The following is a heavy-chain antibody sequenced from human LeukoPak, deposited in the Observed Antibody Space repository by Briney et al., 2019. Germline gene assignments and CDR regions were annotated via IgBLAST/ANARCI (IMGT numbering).Heavy chain of an antibody. CDR2: ISSGGSTI. V-gene: IGHV3-48*03. CDR3: ARIYGGNSDFDY. J-gene: IGHJ4*02. D-gene: IGHD4-23*01. Sequence: GGSLRLSCAASGFTFSSYETNWVRQAPGKGLEWVSYISSGGSTIYDADSVKGRFTISRDNAKNSLYLQMNSLRAEDTAVYYCARIYGGNSDFDYWGQGTLVTVSS. CDR1: GFTFSSYE.